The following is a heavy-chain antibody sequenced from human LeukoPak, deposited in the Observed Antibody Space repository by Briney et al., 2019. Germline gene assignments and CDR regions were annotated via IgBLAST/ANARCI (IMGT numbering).Heavy chain of an antibody. J-gene: IGHJ4*02. D-gene: IGHD2-15*01. CDR3: ARGPTYCSSSSCLQGE. CDR2: IYTSGST. V-gene: IGHV4-61*02. Sequence: SSETLSLTCTVSGGSISSGSYYWSWIRQPAGKGLEWIGRIYTSGSTNYNPSLQSRVTISVDTSKNQFSLKQSSVTAADTAVYYCARGPTYCSSSSCLQGEWGQGTLVTVSS. CDR1: GGSISSGSYY.